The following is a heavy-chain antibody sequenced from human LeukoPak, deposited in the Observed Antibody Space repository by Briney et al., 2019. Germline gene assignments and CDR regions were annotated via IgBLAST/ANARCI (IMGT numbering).Heavy chain of an antibody. CDR3: ARDRKIVVVPAASNWFDP. CDR1: GYTFTGYY. D-gene: IGHD2-2*01. CDR2: INPNSGGT. V-gene: IGHV1-2*02. J-gene: IGHJ5*02. Sequence: GASVKASCKASGYTFTGYYMHWVRQAPGQGLEWMGWINPNSGGTNYAQKFQGRVTMTRDTSISTAYMELSRLRSDDTAVHYCARDRKIVVVPAASNWFDPWGQGTLVTVSS.